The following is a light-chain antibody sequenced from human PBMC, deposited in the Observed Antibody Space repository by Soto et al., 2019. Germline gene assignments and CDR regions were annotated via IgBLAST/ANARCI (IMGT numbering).Light chain of an antibody. CDR1: SSNVGSNT. Sequence: QSVLTQPPSASGTPGQRVTISCSGSSSNVGSNTVNCYQQLPGTAPKHLIFSNNQRPSGVPDRCSGSKSCTSASLAISGLHPEDEADYYCAAWDDSLSWVFGGGTQLTVL. CDR3: AAWDDSLSWV. V-gene: IGLV1-44*01. J-gene: IGLJ3*02. CDR2: SNN.